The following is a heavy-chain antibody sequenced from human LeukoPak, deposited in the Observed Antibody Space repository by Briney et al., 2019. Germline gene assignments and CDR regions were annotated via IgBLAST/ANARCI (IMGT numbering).Heavy chain of an antibody. CDR3: AHDLAGYSYGLDPWAFDI. CDR1: GFTFSSYG. CDR2: ISYDGSNK. Sequence: PGGSLRLSCAASGFTFSSYGMHWVRQAPGRGLEWVAVISYDGSNKYYADSVKGRFTISRDNSKNTLYLQMNSLRAEDTAVYYCAHDLAGYSYGLDPWAFDIWGQGTMVTVSS. J-gene: IGHJ3*02. V-gene: IGHV3-30*03. D-gene: IGHD5-18*01.